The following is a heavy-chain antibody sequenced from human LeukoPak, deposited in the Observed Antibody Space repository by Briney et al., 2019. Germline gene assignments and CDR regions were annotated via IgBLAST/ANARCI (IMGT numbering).Heavy chain of an antibody. Sequence: PSETLSLTCAVYGGSFSGYYWSWIRQPPGKGLEWIGKINHSGSTNCNPSLKSRVTISVDTSKNQFSLRLSSVTAADTAVYYCARLFPGGWFDPWGQGTLVTVSS. J-gene: IGHJ5*02. CDR1: GGSFSGYY. CDR3: ARLFPGGWFDP. V-gene: IGHV4-34*01. CDR2: INHSGST. D-gene: IGHD3-10*01.